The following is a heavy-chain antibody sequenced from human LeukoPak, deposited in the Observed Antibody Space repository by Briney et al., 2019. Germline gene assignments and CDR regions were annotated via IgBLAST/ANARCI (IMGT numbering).Heavy chain of an antibody. J-gene: IGHJ5*02. D-gene: IGHD6-13*01. CDR3: ARSRGIAAAGNNWFDP. CDR1: GYSFTSYW. Sequence: GESLKISCKGSGYSFTSYWIGWVRQMPGKGLEWMGIIYPGDSDTRYSPSFQGQVTISADKSISTAYLQWSSLKASDTAMYYCARSRGIAAAGNNWFDPWGQGTLVTVSS. CDR2: IYPGDSDT. V-gene: IGHV5-51*01.